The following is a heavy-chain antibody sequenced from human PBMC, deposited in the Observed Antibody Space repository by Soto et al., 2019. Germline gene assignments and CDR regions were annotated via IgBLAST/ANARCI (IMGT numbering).Heavy chain of an antibody. Sequence: SETLSLTCAVYGGSFSGYYWSWIRQPPGKGLEWIGEINHSGSTNYNPSLKSRVTISVDTSKNQFSLKLSSVTAADTAVYYCARWPGMITFGGVIVIWGQGTLVTVSS. D-gene: IGHD3-16*02. V-gene: IGHV4-34*01. CDR2: INHSGST. CDR3: ARWPGMITFGGVIVI. CDR1: GGSFSGYY. J-gene: IGHJ4*02.